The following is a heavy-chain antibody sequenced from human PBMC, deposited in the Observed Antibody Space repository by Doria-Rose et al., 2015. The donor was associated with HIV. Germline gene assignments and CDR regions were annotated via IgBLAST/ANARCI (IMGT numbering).Heavy chain of an antibody. D-gene: IGHD3-22*01. V-gene: IGHV3-21*03. CDR2: ISSSSEYI. Sequence: EVQLVESGGGLVKPGGSLRLSCAASGFTFSRYSMNWVRQAPGKGLEWVSSISSSSEYIYYVDSVQGRFTISRDNAKNSVYLQMNSLRTEDTAVYYCARDHYDSGGYYRDWGQGTLVTVPS. CDR1: GFTFSRYS. J-gene: IGHJ4*02. CDR3: ARDHYDSGGYYRD.